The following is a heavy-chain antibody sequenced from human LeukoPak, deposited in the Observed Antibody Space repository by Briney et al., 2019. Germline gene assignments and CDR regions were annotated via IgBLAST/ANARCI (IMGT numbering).Heavy chain of an antibody. D-gene: IGHD2/OR15-2a*01. CDR2: ISGDGEST. V-gene: IGHV3-23*01. J-gene: IGHJ4*02. CDR3: ARDEYKADAY. CDR1: GFTFTSYA. Sequence: GGSLRLSCAATGFTFTSYALDWVRQAPGKGLEWISVISGDGESTHYADSVKGRFTISRDNSKNTLYLQMNSLRAEDTAVYYCARDEYKADAYWGQGTLVTVSS.